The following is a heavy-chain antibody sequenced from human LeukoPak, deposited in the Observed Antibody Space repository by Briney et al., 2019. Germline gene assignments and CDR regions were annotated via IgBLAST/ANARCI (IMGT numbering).Heavy chain of an antibody. D-gene: IGHD6-19*01. V-gene: IGHV1-2*02. CDR1: GYTFTGYY. Sequence: ASVKVSCKASGYTFTGYYIHWVRQTPGQGLEWLGWIQPNSGVTNYAQKFQGRVTMTSDTSITTASMELSRLRSDDTAVYYCARDQGQSSGWFGYYYYYGMDVWGQGTTVSVSS. CDR2: IQPNSGVT. J-gene: IGHJ6*02. CDR3: ARDQGQSSGWFGYYYYYGMDV.